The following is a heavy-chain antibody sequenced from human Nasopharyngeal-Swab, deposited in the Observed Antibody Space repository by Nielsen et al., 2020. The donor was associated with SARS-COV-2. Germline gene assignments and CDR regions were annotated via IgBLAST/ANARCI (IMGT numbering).Heavy chain of an antibody. CDR3: ATSVTMIVVAHDAFDI. D-gene: IGHD3-22*01. CDR1: GYTFTSYY. CDR2: ISPSGGST. V-gene: IGHV1-46*01. J-gene: IGHJ3*02. Sequence: ASVKVSCKASGYTFTSYYMHWVRQAPGQGLEWMGIISPSGGSTSYAQKFQGRVTMTEDTSTDTAYMELSSLRSEDTAVYYCATSVTMIVVAHDAFDIWGQGTMVTVSS.